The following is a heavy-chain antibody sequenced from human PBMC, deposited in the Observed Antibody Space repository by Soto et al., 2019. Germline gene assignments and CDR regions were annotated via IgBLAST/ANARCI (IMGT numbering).Heavy chain of an antibody. CDR2: ISNRGTP. V-gene: IGHV4-30-4*01. Sequence: QVQLQESGPGLVKPSQTLSLMCTVSGDSMSSDNYFWSWIRQPPGQGLEWIGYISNRGTPYYNPSLKSRVTISLDTSKNRFSLDMYSVTAADTAVYYCAREVNVVALSDAFDIWGQGTMVTVSS. J-gene: IGHJ3*02. CDR1: GDSMSSDNYF. D-gene: IGHD2-8*01. CDR3: AREVNVVALSDAFDI.